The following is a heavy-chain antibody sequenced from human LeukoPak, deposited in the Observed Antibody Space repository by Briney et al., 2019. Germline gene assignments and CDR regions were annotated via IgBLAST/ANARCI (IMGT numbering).Heavy chain of an antibody. CDR1: GFTFSSYG. V-gene: IGHV3-30*18. J-gene: IGHJ4*02. CDR3: AKDPITMIVVAPGGYFDY. Sequence: GGSLRLSCAASGFTFSSYGMHWVRQAPVKGLEWVAVISYDGSNKYYADSVKGRFTISRDNSKNTLYLQMNSLRAEDTAVYYCAKDPITMIVVAPGGYFDYWGQGTLVTVSS. CDR2: ISYDGSNK. D-gene: IGHD3-22*01.